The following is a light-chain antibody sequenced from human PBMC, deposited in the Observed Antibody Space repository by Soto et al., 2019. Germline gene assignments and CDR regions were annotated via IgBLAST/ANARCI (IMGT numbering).Light chain of an antibody. CDR1: SSDVGGYNY. CDR3: SSYAGSINFYV. J-gene: IGLJ1*01. CDR2: DVS. V-gene: IGLV2-8*01. Sequence: QSALTQPPSASGSSGQSVTISCTGTSSDVGGYNYVSWYQQFPGKAPKLMIYDVSERPSGVPDRFSGSKSGNTASLTVSGLQAEDEADYYCSSYAGSINFYVFGTGTKLTVL.